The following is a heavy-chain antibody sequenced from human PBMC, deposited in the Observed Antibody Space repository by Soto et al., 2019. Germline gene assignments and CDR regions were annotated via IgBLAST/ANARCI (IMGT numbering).Heavy chain of an antibody. CDR3: ARGYGAGAMPPFDY. D-gene: IGHD3-16*01. CDR2: IESDGSTT. CDR1: GFTFSNYW. J-gene: IGHJ4*02. Sequence: EVQLVESGGGLVQPGGSLRLSCAASGFTFSNYWMHWVRQAPGKGLVWVSRIESDGSTTSYADSVKGRFTISRDNAKNTLYLQMNSLRAEDTAVYYCARGYGAGAMPPFDYWGQGTLVTVSS. V-gene: IGHV3-74*01.